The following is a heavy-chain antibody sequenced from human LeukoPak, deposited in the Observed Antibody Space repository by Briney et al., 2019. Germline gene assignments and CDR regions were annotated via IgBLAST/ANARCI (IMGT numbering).Heavy chain of an antibody. CDR1: DGSVSPYY. Sequence: SETLSLTYNVSDGSVSPYYWSWVRQPPGKGLEWIGNIYYSGSTDSNPSLKSRVTFSVDTSKNQFSLKLSSVTAADTAMYYCARGQRGLPYWGQGILVTVSS. CDR3: ARGQRGLPY. CDR2: IYYSGST. V-gene: IGHV4-59*02. D-gene: IGHD3/OR15-3a*01. J-gene: IGHJ4*02.